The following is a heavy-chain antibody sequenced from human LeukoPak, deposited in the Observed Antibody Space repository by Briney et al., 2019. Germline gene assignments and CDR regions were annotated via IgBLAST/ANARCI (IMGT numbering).Heavy chain of an antibody. J-gene: IGHJ4*02. CDR2: IYTSGST. Sequence: PSETLSLTCTVSGGSISSGSYYWSWIRQPAGKGLEWIGRIYTSGSTNYNPSLKSRVTISVDTSKNQFSLKLSSVTAADTAVYYCARGPPAAGTRLDYWGQGTLVTVSS. V-gene: IGHV4-61*02. CDR3: ARGPPAAGTRLDY. CDR1: GGSISSGSYY. D-gene: IGHD6-13*01.